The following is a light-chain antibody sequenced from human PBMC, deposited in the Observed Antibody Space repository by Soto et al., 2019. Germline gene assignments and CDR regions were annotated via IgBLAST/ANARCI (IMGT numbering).Light chain of an antibody. CDR3: SSYADSDTLYV. V-gene: IGLV2-14*01. Sequence: QSVLTQPASVSGSPGQSITISCTGTGSDVGAYNYVSWYQQHPGKAPKLLIFEVSSRPSGVSNRFSGSKSGSTASLTISGLQAEDEADYYCSSYADSDTLYVFGTGTKVTVL. J-gene: IGLJ1*01. CDR1: GSDVGAYNY. CDR2: EVS.